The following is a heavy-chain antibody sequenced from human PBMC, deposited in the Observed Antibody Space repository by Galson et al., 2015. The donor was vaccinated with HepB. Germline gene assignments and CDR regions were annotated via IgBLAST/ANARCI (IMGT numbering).Heavy chain of an antibody. CDR1: AFIFRIYI. Sequence: SLRLSCAASAFIFRIYIMIWVPQAPGKGLEWVASIGGDNADTFHADSVKGRFTISRDNAKNSLFLQMNSLRVEDTAIYYCARDWGISVSATWWFDPWGQGTLVTVSS. J-gene: IGHJ5*02. V-gene: IGHV3-21*01. CDR2: IGGDNADT. CDR3: ARDWGISVSATWWFDP. D-gene: IGHD3-16*01.